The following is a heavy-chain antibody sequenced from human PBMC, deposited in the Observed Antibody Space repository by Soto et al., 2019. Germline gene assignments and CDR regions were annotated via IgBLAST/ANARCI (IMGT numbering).Heavy chain of an antibody. CDR3: ACAGVTTSYDYYGMDV. J-gene: IGHJ6*02. Sequence: SVKVSCKASGGTFSSYAISWVRQAPGQGLEWMGGIIPIFGTANYAQKFQGRVTITADESTSTAYMELSSLRTEDTAVYYCACAGVTTSYDYYGMDVWGQGATVTVSS. V-gene: IGHV1-69*13. CDR1: GGTFSSYA. D-gene: IGHD4-17*01. CDR2: IIPIFGTA.